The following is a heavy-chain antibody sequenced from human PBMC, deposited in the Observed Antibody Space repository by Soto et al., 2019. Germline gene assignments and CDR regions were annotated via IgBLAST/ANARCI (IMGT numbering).Heavy chain of an antibody. CDR3: ARGRWNYSDY. CDR2: IYYSGST. V-gene: IGHV4-30-4*01. D-gene: IGHD1-1*01. CDR1: GGSISSGDYY. J-gene: IGHJ4*02. Sequence: QVQLQESGPGLVKPSQTLSLTCTVSGGSISSGDYYWSWIRQPPGKGLEWIGYIYYSGSTYYNPSLKXXVXIXXDTSKNQFALKLSSVTAADTAVYYCARGRWNYSDYWGQGTLVTVSS.